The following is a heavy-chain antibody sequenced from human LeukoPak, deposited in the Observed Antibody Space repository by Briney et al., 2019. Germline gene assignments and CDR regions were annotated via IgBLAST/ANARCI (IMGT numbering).Heavy chain of an antibody. Sequence: PSETLSLTCTVSGGSISSSYWSWIRQPPGKGLEWIGYISDSGSTNYNPSLKSRVTISVDTSKNQLFLKLRSVTTADTAVYYCATNSSWFDYWGQGTLVNVSS. CDR2: ISDSGST. CDR1: GGSISSSY. V-gene: IGHV4-59*01. J-gene: IGHJ4*02. D-gene: IGHD6-13*01. CDR3: ATNSSWFDY.